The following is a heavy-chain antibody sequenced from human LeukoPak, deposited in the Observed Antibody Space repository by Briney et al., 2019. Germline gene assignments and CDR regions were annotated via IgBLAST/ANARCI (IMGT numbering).Heavy chain of an antibody. CDR1: DYTFTSYG. CDR2: IIPILGIA. D-gene: IGHD3-22*01. Sequence: ASVKVSCKGSDYTFTSYGISWVRQAPGQGLEWMGRIIPILGIANYAQKFQGRVTITADKSTSTAYMELSSLRSEDTAVYYCARDDLTYYYDSSGHTVSFDYWGQGTLVTVSS. J-gene: IGHJ4*02. CDR3: ARDDLTYYYDSSGHTVSFDY. V-gene: IGHV1-69*04.